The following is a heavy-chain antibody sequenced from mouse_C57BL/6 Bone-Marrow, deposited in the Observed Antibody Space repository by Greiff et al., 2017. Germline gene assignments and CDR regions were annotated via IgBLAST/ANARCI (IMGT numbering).Heavy chain of an antibody. J-gene: IGHJ4*01. Sequence: EVKVEESGGGLVQPGGSLKLSCAASGFTFSDYGMAWVRQAPRKGPEWVAFISNLAYSIYYADTVTGRFTISRENAKNTLYLEMSSLRSEDTAMYYCARRGDDYDGAMDYWGQGTSVTVSS. CDR1: GFTFSDYG. V-gene: IGHV5-15*04. D-gene: IGHD2-4*01. CDR2: ISNLAYSI. CDR3: ARRGDDYDGAMDY.